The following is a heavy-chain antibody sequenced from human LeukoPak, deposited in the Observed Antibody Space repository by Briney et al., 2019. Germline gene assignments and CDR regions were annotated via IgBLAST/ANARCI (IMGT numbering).Heavy chain of an antibody. Sequence: GGSLRLSCAASGFTFSNAYMNWVRQAPGKGLEWVSGISGSGDNTYYADSVKGRFTISRDNSKNTLYVQVNSLGTEDTAAYYCAKGSYYDSSGSFYFDYWGQGTLVTVSS. D-gene: IGHD3-22*01. V-gene: IGHV3-23*01. CDR3: AKGSYYDSSGSFYFDY. CDR2: ISGSGDNT. J-gene: IGHJ4*02. CDR1: GFTFSNAY.